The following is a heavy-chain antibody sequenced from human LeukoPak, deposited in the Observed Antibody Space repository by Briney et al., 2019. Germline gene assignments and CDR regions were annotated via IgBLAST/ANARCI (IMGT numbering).Heavy chain of an antibody. Sequence: GGSLRLSCAASGITFSSYGMSWVRQAPGKGLEWVSAITGSGGSTYYADSVKGRFTISRDNSKNTLYLQMNSLRAEDTAVYYCASTTQYYYDSSGYYSFDYWGQGTLVTVSS. V-gene: IGHV3-23*01. CDR2: ITGSGGST. CDR1: GITFSSYG. J-gene: IGHJ4*02. CDR3: ASTTQYYYDSSGYYSFDY. D-gene: IGHD3-22*01.